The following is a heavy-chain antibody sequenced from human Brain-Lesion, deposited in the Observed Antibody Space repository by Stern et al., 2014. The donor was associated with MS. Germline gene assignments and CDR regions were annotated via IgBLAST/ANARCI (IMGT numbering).Heavy chain of an antibody. D-gene: IGHD3-16*01. J-gene: IGHJ6*02. V-gene: IGHV4-30-4*01. CDR1: GGSTSRRDYY. Sequence: QVQLVQSGPGLVKPSQTLSLTCTVSGGSTSRRDYYWSWIRQPPGRGLEWIGSIYSSGNSFYNPSLKSRLTISLDTSKTRFSLRLTLVTATDRAVYYCARGPLGGIDMKPFFYAMDVWGHGTTVTV. CDR2: IYSSGNS. CDR3: ARGPLGGIDMKPFFYAMDV.